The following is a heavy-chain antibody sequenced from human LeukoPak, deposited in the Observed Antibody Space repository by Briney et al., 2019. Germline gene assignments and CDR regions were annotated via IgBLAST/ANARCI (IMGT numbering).Heavy chain of an antibody. D-gene: IGHD3-3*01. J-gene: IGHJ5*02. Sequence: SQTLSLTCTVSGGSISSGGYYWSWIRQPPGKGLEWIGYIYHSGSTYYNPSLKSRVTISVDRSKNQFSLKLSSVTAADTAVYYCARRTIFGVVRAFDPWGQGILVTVSS. CDR1: GGSISSGGYY. CDR3: ARRTIFGVVRAFDP. CDR2: IYHSGST. V-gene: IGHV4-30-2*01.